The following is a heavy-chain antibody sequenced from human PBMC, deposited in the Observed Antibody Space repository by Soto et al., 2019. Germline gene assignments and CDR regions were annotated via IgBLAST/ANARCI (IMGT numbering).Heavy chain of an antibody. CDR3: ARNTMIVVVITTGAFDI. J-gene: IGHJ3*02. CDR2: IYYSGST. D-gene: IGHD3-22*01. V-gene: IGHV4-31*03. CDR1: GGSISSGGYY. Sequence: SETLSLTCTVSGGSISSGGYYWSWIRQHPGKGLEWIGYIYYSGSTYYNPSLKSRVTISVDTSKNQFSLKLSSVTAADTAVYYCARNTMIVVVITTGAFDIWGPGTMVTVSS.